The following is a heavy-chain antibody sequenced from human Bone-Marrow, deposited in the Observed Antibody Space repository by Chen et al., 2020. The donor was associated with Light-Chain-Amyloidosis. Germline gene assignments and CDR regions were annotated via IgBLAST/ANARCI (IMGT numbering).Heavy chain of an antibody. J-gene: IGHJ4*02. CDR3: ASRITGDGKSPFDY. CDR2: ISNTGGSI. V-gene: IGHV3-21*01. CDR1: GFNFNVYS. D-gene: IGHD1-20*01. Sequence: EVQLVESGGGLVEPGGSLRPACAAIGFNFNVYSMNWARQAPGKGLEWVSSISNTGGSIYYAESVKGRFTISRDNAKNSVFLQMNSLRDEDTAVYYCASRITGDGKSPFDYWGQGTLVTVSS.